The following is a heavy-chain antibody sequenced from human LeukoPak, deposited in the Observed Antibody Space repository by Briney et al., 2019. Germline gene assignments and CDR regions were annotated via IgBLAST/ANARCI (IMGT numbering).Heavy chain of an antibody. V-gene: IGHV3-48*01. Sequence: GSLRLSCAASGFTFSSYSMNWVRQAPGKGLEWVSYISSSSSTIYYADSVKGRFTISRDNAKNSLYLQMNSLRAEDTAVYYCARGVASEYYDFWSGYGSSFDYWGQGTLVTVSS. J-gene: IGHJ4*02. CDR3: ARGVASEYYDFWSGYGSSFDY. D-gene: IGHD3-3*01. CDR2: ISSSSSTI. CDR1: GFTFSSYS.